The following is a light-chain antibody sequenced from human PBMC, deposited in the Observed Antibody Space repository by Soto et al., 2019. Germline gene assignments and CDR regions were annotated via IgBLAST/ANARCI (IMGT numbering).Light chain of an antibody. CDR2: EVS. Sequence: QSALTQPASVSGSPGQSITISCTGTSSDVGGYNYVSWDQQHPGKAPKLMIYEVSKRPSGVSNRFSGSKSGNTASLTISGLQAEDEADYYCSSYTSSSTRVFGGGTKLTVL. CDR3: SSYTSSSTRV. CDR1: SSDVGGYNY. J-gene: IGLJ2*01. V-gene: IGLV2-14*01.